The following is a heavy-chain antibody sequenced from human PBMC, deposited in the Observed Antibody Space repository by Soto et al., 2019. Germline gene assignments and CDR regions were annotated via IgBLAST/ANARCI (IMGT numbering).Heavy chain of an antibody. Sequence: QVQLVQSGAEVKEPGASVKISCKGSGYTFTNFYIHWVRQAPGQGLEWMEIVNPNGGSTNYAQNLKGRITISRDTSTSTVYMDLSSLRSEDTAVYYCARGLASGDYWGQGTLVTVSS. CDR2: VNPNGGST. CDR3: ARGLASGDY. D-gene: IGHD6-6*01. J-gene: IGHJ4*02. V-gene: IGHV1-46*01. CDR1: GYTFTNFY.